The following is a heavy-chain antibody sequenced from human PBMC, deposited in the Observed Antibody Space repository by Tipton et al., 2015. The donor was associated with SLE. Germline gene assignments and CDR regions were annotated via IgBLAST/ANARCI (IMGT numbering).Heavy chain of an antibody. CDR2: VYESGST. CDR1: GGSITNSNYF. V-gene: IGHV4-61*01. Sequence: TLSLTCSVSGGSITNSNYFWGWIRQPPGKGLEWIGYVYESGSTNYNPSLKSRVTISLGTAKHQLSLKLRSVTAADTAVYYCAREVIAAAGRFDHWGQGTLVTVS. CDR3: AREVIAAAGRFDH. J-gene: IGHJ4*02. D-gene: IGHD6-13*01.